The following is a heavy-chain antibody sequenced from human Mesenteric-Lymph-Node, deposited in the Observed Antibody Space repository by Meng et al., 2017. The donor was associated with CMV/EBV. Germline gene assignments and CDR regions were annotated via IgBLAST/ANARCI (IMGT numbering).Heavy chain of an antibody. CDR1: GFTFSGSD. CDR2: ITGSGTAT. V-gene: IGHV3-23*01. D-gene: IGHD2-15*01. CDR3: ARPTGSGSLSWFDP. J-gene: IGHJ5*02. Sequence: GESLKISCAASGFTFSGSDMSRVRQAPGKGLEWVSTITGSGTATYYADSVKGRFTISRDNSKNTLYLQMHSLRGEDTALYFCARPTGSGSLSWFDPWGQGTLVTVSS.